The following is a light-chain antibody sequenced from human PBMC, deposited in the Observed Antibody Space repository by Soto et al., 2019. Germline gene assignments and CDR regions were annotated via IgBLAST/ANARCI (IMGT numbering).Light chain of an antibody. CDR3: QQSNSFPSP. J-gene: IGKJ3*01. Sequence: DLQMTQSPSAVSASVGDRVTITCRASQGISSWVAWYQQKPGKAPNLLIYAASSLQSGVPSRFSGSGSGTDFSLTISSLQPEDFGTYYCQQSNSFPSPFGPGTRVEMK. CDR1: QGISSW. CDR2: AAS. V-gene: IGKV1-12*02.